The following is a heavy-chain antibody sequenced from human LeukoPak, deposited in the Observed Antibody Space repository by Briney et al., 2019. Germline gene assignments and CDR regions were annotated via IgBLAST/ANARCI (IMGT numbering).Heavy chain of an antibody. CDR3: ARGDDFDY. J-gene: IGHJ4*02. D-gene: IGHD3-16*01. CDR1: GFTFNNYG. CDR2: IRYDGSNM. V-gene: IGHV3-30*02. Sequence: PGGSLRLSCAASGFTFNNYGMHWVRQAPGKGLEWVTFIRYDGSNMYYADSVKGRFTISRDNSKNTLSVQMNGLRAEDTAVYYCARGDDFDYWGQGTLVTVSS.